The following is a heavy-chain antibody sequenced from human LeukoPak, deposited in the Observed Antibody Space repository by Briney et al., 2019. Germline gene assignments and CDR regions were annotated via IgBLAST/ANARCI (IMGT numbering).Heavy chain of an antibody. V-gene: IGHV4-59*01. CDR2: VYYSGST. J-gene: IGHJ3*02. CDR1: GGSISSYY. CDR3: ARVWYYYGSGSYYNDAFDI. Sequence: PSETLSLTCTVSGGSISSYYWSWIRQPPGKGLEWIGYVYYSGSTNYNPSLKSRVTISVDTSKNQVSLKLSSVTAADTAVYYCARVWYYYGSGSYYNDAFDIWGQGTMVTVSS. D-gene: IGHD3-10*01.